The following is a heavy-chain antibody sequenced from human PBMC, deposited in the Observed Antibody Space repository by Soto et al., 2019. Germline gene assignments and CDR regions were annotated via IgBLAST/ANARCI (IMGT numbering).Heavy chain of an antibody. CDR3: AKDQRGYCSSSSCYSPFDY. Sequence: GGSLRLSCAASGFTFSRHFMSWVRQAPGKGLEWVSGISGSGVSTYYAGSVRGRYTMSRDNSMNTLSLKMNSLRAEDTAVYFCAKDQRGYCSSSSCYSPFDYWGQGT. D-gene: IGHD2-2*01. CDR2: ISGSGVST. V-gene: IGHV3-23*01. J-gene: IGHJ4*02. CDR1: GFTFSRHF.